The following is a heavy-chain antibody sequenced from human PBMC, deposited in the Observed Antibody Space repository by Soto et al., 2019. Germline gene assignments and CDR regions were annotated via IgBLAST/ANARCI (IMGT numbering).Heavy chain of an antibody. CDR3: ARVSVVVPAAIDGWGYYYYGMDV. J-gene: IGHJ6*02. CDR1: GGSISSSNW. V-gene: IGHV4-4*02. CDR2: IYHSGST. D-gene: IGHD2-2*02. Sequence: NPSETLSLTCAVSGGSISSSNWWSWVRQPPGKGLEWIGEIYHSGSTNYNPSLKSRVTISVDKSKNQFSLKLSSVTAADTAVYYCARVSVVVPAAIDGWGYYYYGMDVWGQGTAVTVS.